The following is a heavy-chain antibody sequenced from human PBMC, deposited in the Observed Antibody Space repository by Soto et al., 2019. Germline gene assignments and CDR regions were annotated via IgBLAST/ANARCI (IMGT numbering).Heavy chain of an antibody. CDR3: ARVHSSSYHYLDY. D-gene: IGHD6-13*01. J-gene: IGHJ4*02. Sequence: GGSLRLSCAASGFTVSSYRMSWVRQVPGKGLEWVSVIYSAGSADFADSVKGRFTMSRDNSKNTLYLQMSSLRAEDTAVYYCARVHSSSYHYLDYWGQGTLVTVSS. V-gene: IGHV3-66*01. CDR1: GFTVSSYR. CDR2: IYSAGSA.